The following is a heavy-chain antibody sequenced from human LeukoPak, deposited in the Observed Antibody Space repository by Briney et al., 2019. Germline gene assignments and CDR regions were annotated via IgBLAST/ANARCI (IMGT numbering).Heavy chain of an antibody. CDR3: ARDTGSYNWNSFRFDP. CDR1: GYTFTSYD. J-gene: IGHJ5*02. D-gene: IGHD1-7*01. V-gene: IGHV1-8*01. Sequence: ASVKVSCKASGYTFTSYDINWVRQATGQGLEWMGWMNPNSGNTGYAQKFQGRVTMTRNTFISTAYMELSSLRSEDTAVYYCARDTGSYNWNSFRFDPWGQGTLVTVSS. CDR2: MNPNSGNT.